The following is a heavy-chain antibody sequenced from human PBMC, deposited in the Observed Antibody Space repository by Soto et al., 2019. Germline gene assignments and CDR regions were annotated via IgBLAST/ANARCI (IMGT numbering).Heavy chain of an antibody. V-gene: IGHV4-4*02. Sequence: QVQLQESGPGLVKPSGTLSLTCAVSGGSFTSNNWWPWVRQPPGQGLEWIGEIYRTGSTNYNPSLKSRVTISLDTSENPFSLKVTSLTAADTAVYYCASRDPGTSVDYWGQGTVVTVSS. CDR1: GGSFTSNNW. CDR2: IYRTGST. D-gene: IGHD1-7*01. CDR3: ASRDPGTSVDY. J-gene: IGHJ4*02.